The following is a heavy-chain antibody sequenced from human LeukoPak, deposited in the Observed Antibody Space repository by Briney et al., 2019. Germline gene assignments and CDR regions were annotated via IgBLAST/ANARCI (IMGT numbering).Heavy chain of an antibody. CDR3: ARDIRDGSHNSNYFDY. J-gene: IGHJ4*02. V-gene: IGHV3-30*04. CDR2: ISYDGSNK. Sequence: GGSLRLSCAASGFTFSSYAMHWVRQAPGKGLEWVAVISYDGSNKYYADSVKGRFTISRDNSKNTLCLQMNSLRAEDTAVYYCARDIRDGSHNSNYFDYWGQGTLVTVSS. CDR1: GFTFSSYA. D-gene: IGHD5-24*01.